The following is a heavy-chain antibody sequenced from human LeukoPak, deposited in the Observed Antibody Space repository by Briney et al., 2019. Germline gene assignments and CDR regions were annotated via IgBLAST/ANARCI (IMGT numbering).Heavy chain of an antibody. Sequence: LSLTCAVYGGSFSGYYWSWIRQPPGKGLEWVAVISYDGSNKYYADSVKGRFTISRDNSKNTLYLQMNSLRAEDTAVYYCAKDPTAMTHYYYYYMDVWGKGTTVTVSS. CDR2: ISYDGSNK. CDR1: GGSFSGYY. J-gene: IGHJ6*03. V-gene: IGHV3-30*18. D-gene: IGHD5-18*01. CDR3: AKDPTAMTHYYYYYMDV.